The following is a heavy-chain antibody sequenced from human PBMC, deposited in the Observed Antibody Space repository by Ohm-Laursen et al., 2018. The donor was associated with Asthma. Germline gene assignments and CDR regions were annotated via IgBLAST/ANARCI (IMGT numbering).Heavy chain of an antibody. Sequence: SLRLSCTAPGFTFSRYSMNWVRQAPGKGLEWISYISRSTSTIYLADSVKGRFTISRDNSKNTLYLQMNSLRAEDTAVYYCARDPPVTTVTTGEYFDYWGQGTLVTVSS. CDR3: ARDPPVTTVTTGEYFDY. CDR2: ISRSTSTI. J-gene: IGHJ4*02. CDR1: GFTFSRYS. D-gene: IGHD4-17*01. V-gene: IGHV3-48*01.